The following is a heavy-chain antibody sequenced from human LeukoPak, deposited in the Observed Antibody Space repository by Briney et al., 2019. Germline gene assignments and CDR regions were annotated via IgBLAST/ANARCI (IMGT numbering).Heavy chain of an antibody. Sequence: GGSLRLSCAASGFIFSTYGMHWVRQAPGKGLEWVTVISNDGNNKNYADSVKGRFTISRDNSKNTLYLQMNSLRAEDTAVYYCAKDKDSSGYNDYWGQGTLVTVSS. CDR1: GFIFSTYG. D-gene: IGHD3-22*01. J-gene: IGHJ4*02. CDR2: ISNDGNNK. CDR3: AKDKDSSGYNDY. V-gene: IGHV3-30*18.